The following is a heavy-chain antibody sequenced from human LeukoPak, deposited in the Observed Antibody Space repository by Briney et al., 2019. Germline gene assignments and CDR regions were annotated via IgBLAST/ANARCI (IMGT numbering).Heavy chain of an antibody. CDR3: AKDRPNYYDVNGHYYRRDGDY. Sequence: GGSLRLSCAASGFTFSTYAMSWVRQAPGKGLEWVSSISGSGGTPYYAGAVRGRFTVSRDNSKSTLYLQMNSLRAEDTAVYYCAKDRPNYYDVNGHYYRRDGDYWGQGTLVTVSS. CDR1: GFTFSTYA. J-gene: IGHJ4*02. D-gene: IGHD3-22*01. CDR2: ISGSGGTP. V-gene: IGHV3-23*01.